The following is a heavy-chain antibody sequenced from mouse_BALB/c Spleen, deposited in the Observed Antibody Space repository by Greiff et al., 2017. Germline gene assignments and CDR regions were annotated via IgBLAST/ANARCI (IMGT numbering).Heavy chain of an antibody. D-gene: IGHD1-1*01. CDR1: GFTFNTYA. J-gene: IGHJ2*01. V-gene: IGHV10-1*02. Sequence: EVQVVESGGGLVQPKGSLKLSCAASGFTFNTYAMNWVRQAPGKGLEWVARIRGKSNNYATYYADSVKDRFTISRDDSQSMLYLHMNNLKTEDTAMYNCVRHGHGSSHIDYWGQGTTLTVSS. CDR2: IRGKSNNYAT. CDR3: VRHGHGSSHIDY.